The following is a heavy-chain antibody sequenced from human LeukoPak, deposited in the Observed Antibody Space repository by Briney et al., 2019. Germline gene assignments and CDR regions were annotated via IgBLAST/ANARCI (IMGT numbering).Heavy chain of an antibody. CDR2: ISSSSISI. V-gene: IGHV3-21*05. D-gene: IGHD1-26*01. J-gene: IGHJ4*02. CDR1: GFTFSTYS. Sequence: GGSLRLSCAASGFTFSTYSMNWVRQAPGKGLEWVSYISSSSISIYYADSVKGRFTISRDNAKNSLYLQMNSLRAEDTAVYYCASLIMGAAGEYWGQGTLVTVSS. CDR3: ASLIMGAAGEY.